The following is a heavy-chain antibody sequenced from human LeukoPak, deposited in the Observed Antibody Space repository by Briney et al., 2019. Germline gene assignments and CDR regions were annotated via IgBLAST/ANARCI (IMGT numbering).Heavy chain of an antibody. Sequence: GGSPRLSCAASGFTFSSYWMSWVRQAPGKGLEWVANIKQDGSEKYYVDSVKGRFTISRDNAKNSLYLQMNSLRAEDTAVYYCARDLYYFDSSGYSGMGGYWGQGTLVTVSS. CDR3: ARDLYYFDSSGYSGMGGY. J-gene: IGHJ4*02. V-gene: IGHV3-7*03. CDR1: GFTFSSYW. D-gene: IGHD3-22*01. CDR2: IKQDGSEK.